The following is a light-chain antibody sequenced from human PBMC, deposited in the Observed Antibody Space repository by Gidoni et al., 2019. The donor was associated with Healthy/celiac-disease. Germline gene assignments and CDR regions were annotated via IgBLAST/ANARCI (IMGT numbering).Light chain of an antibody. Sequence: SYELTQPPSVSVSPGQTASITCPGDKLGDKYACWYQKKPGQSPVLVIYQDSKRPSGIPERFSGSNSGNTATLTISGTQAMDEADYYCQAWDSSTFGGGTKLTVL. CDR2: QDS. J-gene: IGLJ2*01. CDR3: QAWDSST. CDR1: KLGDKY. V-gene: IGLV3-1*01.